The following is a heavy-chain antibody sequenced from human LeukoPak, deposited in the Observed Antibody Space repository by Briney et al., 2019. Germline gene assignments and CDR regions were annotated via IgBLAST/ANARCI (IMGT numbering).Heavy chain of an antibody. Sequence: PSETLSLTCTVSGGSISSSSYYWGWIRQPPGKGLEWIGSIYYSGSTYYNPSLKSRVTISVDTSKNQFSLGLSSVTAADTAVYYCARRSYSSSSFDYWGQGTLVTVSS. CDR1: GGSISSSSYY. J-gene: IGHJ4*02. CDR2: IYYSGST. CDR3: ARRSYSSSSFDY. D-gene: IGHD6-13*01. V-gene: IGHV4-39*01.